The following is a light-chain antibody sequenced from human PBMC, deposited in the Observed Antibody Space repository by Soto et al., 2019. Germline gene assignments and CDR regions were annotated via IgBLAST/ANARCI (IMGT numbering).Light chain of an antibody. CDR2: INN. CDR3: AAWDDSLNGPI. V-gene: IGLV1-44*01. CDR1: SSNIGSNT. Sequence: QSVLTQPPSASGTPGQRVTISCSGSSSNIGSNTVHWYQQRPGTAPKLLIYINNQRPSGVPDRFAGSKSGTSASLAISGLQSEYEADYYCAAWDDSLNGPIFGGGTKLTVL. J-gene: IGLJ2*01.